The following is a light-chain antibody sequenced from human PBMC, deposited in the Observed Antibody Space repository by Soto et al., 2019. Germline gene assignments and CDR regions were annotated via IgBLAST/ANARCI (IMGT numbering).Light chain of an antibody. Sequence: EIVLTQSPATLSLSPGERATLSCRASQSVSSYLAWYQQKPGQAPRLLIYDASNRATGIPARFSGSGSGTDFTLTISSLEPEDFAVYYCQQLNSYPPIFGPGTKVDLK. CDR1: QSVSSY. CDR2: DAS. J-gene: IGKJ3*01. CDR3: QQLNSYPPI. V-gene: IGKV3-11*01.